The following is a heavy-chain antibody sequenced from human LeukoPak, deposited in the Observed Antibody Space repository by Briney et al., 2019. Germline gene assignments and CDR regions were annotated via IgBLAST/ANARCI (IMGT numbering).Heavy chain of an antibody. D-gene: IGHD1-14*01. CDR2: ISGSGGST. CDR3: AKAPGGYYYYYMDV. V-gene: IGHV3-23*01. CDR1: GFTFSSYA. Sequence: GGSLRPSCAASGFTFSSYAMSWVRQAPGKGLEWVSAISGSGGSTYYADSVKGRFTISRDNSKNTLYLQMNSLRAEDTAVYYCAKAPGGYYYYYMDVWGKGTTVTVS. J-gene: IGHJ6*03.